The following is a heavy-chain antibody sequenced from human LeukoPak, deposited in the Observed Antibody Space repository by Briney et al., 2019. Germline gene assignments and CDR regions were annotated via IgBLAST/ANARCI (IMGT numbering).Heavy chain of an antibody. V-gene: IGHV3-30*01. Sequence: QPGGSLRLSCEASGLSLSNYPMHWVRQAPGKGLEWITLITYDGAFDGGKTYYADSVKGRFTISRDNSKNTLYLQMNSLRAEDTALYYCVRGTYNNGNMNDYWGQGTLVTVSS. J-gene: IGHJ4*02. CDR2: ITYDGAFDGGKT. D-gene: IGHD5-24*01. CDR3: VRGTYNNGNMNDY. CDR1: GLSLSNYP.